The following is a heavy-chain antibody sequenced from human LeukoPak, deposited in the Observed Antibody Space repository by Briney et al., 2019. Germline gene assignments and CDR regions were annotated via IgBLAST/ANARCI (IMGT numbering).Heavy chain of an antibody. D-gene: IGHD3-3*01. CDR1: GYTFTSHG. J-gene: IGHJ4*02. Sequence: GASVKVSCKASGYTFTSHGISWVRQAPGQGLEWMGWISAYNGDTKYEQKTQGRVTMTTDASTSTAYMELRSLRSDDTAVYYCARDPSNTSGYYAYLDYWGQGSLVTVSS. CDR3: ARDPSNTSGYYAYLDY. V-gene: IGHV1-18*01. CDR2: ISAYNGDT.